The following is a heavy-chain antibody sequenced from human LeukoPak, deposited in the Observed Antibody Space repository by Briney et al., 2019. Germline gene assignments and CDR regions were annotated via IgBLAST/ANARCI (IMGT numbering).Heavy chain of an antibody. CDR1: GGTSSSYA. CDR2: IIPIFGTA. Sequence: SVKVSCKASGGTSSSYAISWVPQAPGQGLEWMGRIIPIFGTANYAQKFQGRVTITTDEATSTAYMELSSLRSEDTAVYYCARSKVWDSSGYPYDYWGQGTLVTVSS. J-gene: IGHJ4*02. D-gene: IGHD3-22*01. CDR3: ARSKVWDSSGYPYDY. V-gene: IGHV1-69*05.